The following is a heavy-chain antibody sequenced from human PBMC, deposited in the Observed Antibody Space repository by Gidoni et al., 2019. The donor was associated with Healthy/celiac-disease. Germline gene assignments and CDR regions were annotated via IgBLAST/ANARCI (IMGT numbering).Heavy chain of an antibody. Sequence: EVQLVESGGVVVQPGGSLRLSCAASGFTFDDYTMHWVRQAPGKGLEWVSLISWDGGSTYYADSVKGRFTISRDNSKNSLYLQMNSLRTEDTALYYCAKDTRRDGYNSLDYWGQGTLVTVSS. D-gene: IGHD5-12*01. CDR1: GFTFDDYT. J-gene: IGHJ4*02. V-gene: IGHV3-43*01. CDR3: AKDTRRDGYNSLDY. CDR2: ISWDGGST.